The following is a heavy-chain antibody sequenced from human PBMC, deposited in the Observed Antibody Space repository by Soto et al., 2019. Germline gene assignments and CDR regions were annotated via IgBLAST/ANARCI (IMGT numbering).Heavy chain of an antibody. CDR2: ISYDGSNK. D-gene: IGHD3-22*01. J-gene: IGHJ4*02. V-gene: IGHV3-30*18. CDR3: AKDWNYYDSSGYYALFDY. Sequence: QVQLVESGGGVVQPGRSLRLSCAASGFTFSSYGMHWVRQAPGKGLERVAVISYDGSNKYYADSVKGRFTISRDNSKNTLYLQMNSLRAEDTAVYYCAKDWNYYDSSGYYALFDYWGQGTLVTVSS. CDR1: GFTFSSYG.